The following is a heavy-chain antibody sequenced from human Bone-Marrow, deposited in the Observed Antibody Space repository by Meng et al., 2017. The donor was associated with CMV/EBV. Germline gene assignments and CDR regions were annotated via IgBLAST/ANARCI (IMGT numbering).Heavy chain of an antibody. CDR1: GFTVSTNY. V-gene: IGHV3-53*01. D-gene: IGHD3-3*01. J-gene: IGHJ6*02. Sequence: GGSLRLSCAASGFTVSTNYMTWVRQAPGRGLEWVSVMYGGGGTYYADSVKGRFIISRDSSKNTLYLQMNNLRAEDTAVYYCVRAGSGYSDYFYYGMDVWGHGTKVTVSS. CDR3: VRAGSGYSDYFYYGMDV. CDR2: MYGGGGT.